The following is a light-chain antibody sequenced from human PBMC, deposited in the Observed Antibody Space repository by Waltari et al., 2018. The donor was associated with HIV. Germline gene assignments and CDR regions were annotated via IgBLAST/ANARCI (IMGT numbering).Light chain of an antibody. Sequence: QSALTQPASVSGSPGQSITISCTGTSSNVGSDDLVSWYQQHPGEAPKATSYESPNRPPGVPNRFSGSKSVNPASLTISGLQAEDEADYYCCSCPRSGIRYVFGTGTKVTVL. CDR2: ESP. CDR1: SSNVGSDDL. V-gene: IGLV2-23*01. J-gene: IGLJ1*01. CDR3: CSCPRSGIRYV.